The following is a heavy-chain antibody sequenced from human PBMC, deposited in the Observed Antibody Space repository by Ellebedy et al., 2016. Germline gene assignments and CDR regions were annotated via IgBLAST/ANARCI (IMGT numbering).Heavy chain of an antibody. CDR3: AKVGVGVPVAEYYFDY. CDR2: ISGSGGST. D-gene: IGHD6-19*01. Sequence: GGSLRLSCAASGFTFSSYAMSWVRQAPGKGLEWASAISGSGGSTYYADSVKGRFTISRDNSKNTLYLQMNSLRAEDTAVYYCAKVGVGVPVAEYYFDYWGQGTLVTVSS. J-gene: IGHJ4*02. CDR1: GFTFSSYA. V-gene: IGHV3-23*01.